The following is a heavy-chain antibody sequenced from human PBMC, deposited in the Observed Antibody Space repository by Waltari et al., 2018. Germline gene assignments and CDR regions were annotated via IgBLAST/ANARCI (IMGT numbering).Heavy chain of an antibody. CDR1: GGTVTSDT. CDR3: AGGDGGYYYHKMDV. J-gene: IGHJ6*02. CDR2: IMPDNSET. Sequence: QVQLVQSGAEAKKPGSSVRVSCRASGGTVTSDTINWVRQAPGKGLEWMGRIMPDNSETEYAVKFQGRITIAADTSTGTVYMELSSLRSDDTAVYYCAGGDGGYYYHKMDVWGQGTTVTVSS. D-gene: IGHD3-22*01. V-gene: IGHV1-69*02.